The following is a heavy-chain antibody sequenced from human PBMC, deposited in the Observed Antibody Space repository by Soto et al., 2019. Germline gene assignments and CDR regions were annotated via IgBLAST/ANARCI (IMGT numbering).Heavy chain of an antibody. CDR3: ASRDPGTSVDY. CDR1: GVSFTSNNW. Sequence: TLSLTCAVSGVSFTSNNWWTWVRQPPGQGLEWIGEIYRTGSTNYNPSLKSRVTISLDKSENQFSLKVTSLTAADTAVYYCASRDPGTSVDYWGQGTLVTVSS. V-gene: IGHV4-4*02. CDR2: IYRTGST. D-gene: IGHD1-7*01. J-gene: IGHJ4*02.